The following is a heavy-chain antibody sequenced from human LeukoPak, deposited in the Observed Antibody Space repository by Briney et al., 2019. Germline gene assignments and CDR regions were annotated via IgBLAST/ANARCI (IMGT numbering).Heavy chain of an antibody. J-gene: IGHJ4*02. Sequence: ASVKVSCKTSGYTFTNYAMHWVRQAPGQTIQWLAWINPANGYTRYSQHFQDRVTVSSDTSADTAYMELSSLRSEDKAIYYCAIRDGHTDHWGQGTLVTVSS. D-gene: IGHD5-24*01. CDR2: INPANGYT. CDR3: AIRDGHTDH. V-gene: IGHV1-3*03. CDR1: GYTFTNYA.